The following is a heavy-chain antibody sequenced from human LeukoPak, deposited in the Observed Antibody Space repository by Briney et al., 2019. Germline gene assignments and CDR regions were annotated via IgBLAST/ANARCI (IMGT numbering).Heavy chain of an antibody. D-gene: IGHD6-19*01. J-gene: IGHJ4*02. CDR1: GFTFSSYG. CDR3: AKIPAVAGTPVEY. Sequence: GGSLRLSCAASGFTFSSYGMHWVRQAPGKGLEWVTFIRYDGNDKYYADSVKGRFTISRDNSKNTLYLQMNSLRAEDTAVYYCAKIPAVAGTPVEYWGQGTLVTVSS. V-gene: IGHV3-30*02. CDR2: IRYDGNDK.